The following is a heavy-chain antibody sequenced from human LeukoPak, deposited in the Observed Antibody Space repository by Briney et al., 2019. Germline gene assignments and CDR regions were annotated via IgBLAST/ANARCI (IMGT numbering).Heavy chain of an antibody. D-gene: IGHD1-26*01. J-gene: IGHJ5*02. CDR2: IYHSGST. CDR3: ARDLGGSQYFVWFDP. CDR1: GGSIRSTSYY. Sequence: NPSETLSLTCTVSGGSIRSTSYYWGWIRQPPGKGLEWIGEIYHSGSTNYNPSLKSRVTISVDKSKNQFSLKLSSVTAADTAVYYCARDLGGSQYFVWFDPWGQGTLVTVSS. V-gene: IGHV4-39*07.